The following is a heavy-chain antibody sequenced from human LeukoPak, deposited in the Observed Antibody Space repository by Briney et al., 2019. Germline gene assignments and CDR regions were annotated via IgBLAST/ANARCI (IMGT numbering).Heavy chain of an antibody. V-gene: IGHV4-59*01. CDR2: IYYSGST. Sequence: PSETLSLTCTVSGVSISSYYWTWIRQPPGKGLEWIGNIYYSGSTNYNPSLRSRVTISVDTSKKQFSLNLSSVTAADTAVYYCARDDYSNYDGSYFYYMDVWGKGTTVTVSS. J-gene: IGHJ6*03. CDR1: GVSISSYY. D-gene: IGHD4-11*01. CDR3: ARDDYSNYDGSYFYYMDV.